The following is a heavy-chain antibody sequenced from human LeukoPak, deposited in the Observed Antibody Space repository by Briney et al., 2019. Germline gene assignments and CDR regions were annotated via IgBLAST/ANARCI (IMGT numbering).Heavy chain of an antibody. CDR1: GFTFSSYA. J-gene: IGHJ4*02. CDR2: ISGSGGST. Sequence: GGSLRLSCAASGFTFSSYAMSWVRQAPGKGLEWVSAISGSGGSTYYADSVKGRFTISRDNPKNTLYLQMNSLRAEDTAVYYCAKSSYYDSSGYYSTPFDYWGQGTLVTVSS. V-gene: IGHV3-23*01. D-gene: IGHD3-22*01. CDR3: AKSSYYDSSGYYSTPFDY.